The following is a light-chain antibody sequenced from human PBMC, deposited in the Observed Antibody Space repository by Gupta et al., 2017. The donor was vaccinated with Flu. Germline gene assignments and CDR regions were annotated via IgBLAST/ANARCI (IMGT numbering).Light chain of an antibody. CDR1: QSLVYKNGITY. V-gene: IGKV2-30*01. Sequence: DVVMSQSPLSLSVTLGQAASISCRSSQSLVYKNGITYLTWFQQRPGQSPRRLIYEVSNRDSGVPDRFSGSGSVTDFTLKISRVEAEDVGFDYCMRGTHPWTFGQGTRLEI. CDR2: EVS. J-gene: IGKJ2*02. CDR3: MRGTHPWT.